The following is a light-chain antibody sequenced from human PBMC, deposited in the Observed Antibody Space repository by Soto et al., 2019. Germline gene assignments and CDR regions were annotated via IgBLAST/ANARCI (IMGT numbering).Light chain of an antibody. CDR3: QQYGSSLYT. CDR1: QSIASF. J-gene: IGKJ2*01. Sequence: DIPMTQSPSSLSASIGDTVTITCRASQSIASFLNWLRLKPGKAPKLLISDTSTLQSGVPSRFSGGGSGTEFTLTISRLEPEDFAVYYCQQYGSSLYTFGQGTSLEIK. V-gene: IGKV1-39*01. CDR2: DTS.